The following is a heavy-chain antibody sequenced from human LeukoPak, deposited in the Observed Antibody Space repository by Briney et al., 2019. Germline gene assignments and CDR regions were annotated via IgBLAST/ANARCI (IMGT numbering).Heavy chain of an antibody. Sequence: ASVTVSCKASGYTFTNYIIHWVRQAPGQRLEWMGWINAGNGDTEYSHKFQGRVTSTRDTSASTAYMDLSSLRFEDTAVYYCARVVTRLREGAYQYDLDVWGQGTTVTVSS. CDR2: INAGNGDT. J-gene: IGHJ6*02. D-gene: IGHD3-16*01. V-gene: IGHV1-3*01. CDR1: GYTFTNYI. CDR3: ARVVTRLREGAYQYDLDV.